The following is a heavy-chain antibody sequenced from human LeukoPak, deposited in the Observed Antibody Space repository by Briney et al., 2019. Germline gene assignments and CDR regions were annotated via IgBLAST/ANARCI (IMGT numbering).Heavy chain of an antibody. J-gene: IGHJ1*01. CDR3: ARGGDGSIDF. CDR1: GFAFNSYW. Sequence: PGGSLRLSCATSGFAFNSYWLHWVRQAPGKGLVWVSYSNNDGTRATYAESVKGRSTISRDSAKDTLYLQMNSLRGEDSAVYYCARGGDGSIDFWGQGTLVTVSS. D-gene: IGHD3-10*01. V-gene: IGHV3-74*03. CDR2: SNNDGTRA.